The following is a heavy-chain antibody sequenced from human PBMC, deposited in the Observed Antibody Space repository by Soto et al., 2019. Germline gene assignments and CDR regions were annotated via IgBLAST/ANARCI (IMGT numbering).Heavy chain of an antibody. CDR1: GFTFSSYA. D-gene: IGHD3-22*01. J-gene: IGHJ4*02. CDR3: AKRVGYDSSGYYRDY. Sequence: EVQLLESGGGLVQPGGSLRLSCAASGFTFSSYAMSWVRQAPGKGLEWVSAISGSGGSTYDADSVKGRFTISRDNSKNTLYLQMNSLRAEDTAVYYCAKRVGYDSSGYYRDYWGQGTLVTVSS. V-gene: IGHV3-23*01. CDR2: ISGSGGST.